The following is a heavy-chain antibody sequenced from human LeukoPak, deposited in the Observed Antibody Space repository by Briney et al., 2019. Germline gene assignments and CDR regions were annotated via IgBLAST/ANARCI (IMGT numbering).Heavy chain of an antibody. V-gene: IGHV3-11*04. CDR2: ISSSGNTI. Sequence: GGSLRLSCAASGFTFSDYYMSWIRQAPGKGLKWVSYISSSGNTIYYADSVKGRFTISRDNSKNTLSLQMDSLRTEDTSIYYCAKGEWAADGPMGNNFASWGQGTLVSVSS. CDR1: GFTFSDYY. D-gene: IGHD6-13*01. J-gene: IGHJ4*02. CDR3: AKGEWAADGPMGNNFAS.